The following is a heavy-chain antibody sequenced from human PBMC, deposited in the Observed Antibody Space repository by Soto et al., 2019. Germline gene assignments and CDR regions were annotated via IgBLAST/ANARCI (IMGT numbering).Heavy chain of an antibody. D-gene: IGHD3-3*01. J-gene: IGHJ3*02. CDR2: IYYSGST. V-gene: IGHV4-59*01. CDR3: AREGIAIGSGYSFDI. Sequence: QVQLQESGPGLVKLSETLALTWTVSGGSISSYYWSWIRQPPGKGLEWIGYIYYSGSTNYNPSLRTRVTISVDPSKNQFSLWLSSVPAADTAVYYCAREGIAIGSGYSFDIWGKGTMVTVSS. CDR1: GGSISSYY.